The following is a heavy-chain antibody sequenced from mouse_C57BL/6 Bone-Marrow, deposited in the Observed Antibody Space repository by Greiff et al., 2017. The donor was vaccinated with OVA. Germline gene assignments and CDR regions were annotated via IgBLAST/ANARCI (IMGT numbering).Heavy chain of an antibody. V-gene: IGHV1-64*01. CDR3: ARGRVYYYGSRYVMDY. CDR2: IHPNSGST. CDR1: GYTFTSYW. Sequence: QVQLKQPGAELVKPGASVKLSCKASGYTFTSYWMHWVKQRPGQGLEWIGMIHPNSGSTNYNEKFKSKATLTVDKSSSTAYMQLSSLTSEDSAVYYCARGRVYYYGSRYVMDYWGQGTSVTVSS. J-gene: IGHJ4*01. D-gene: IGHD1-1*01.